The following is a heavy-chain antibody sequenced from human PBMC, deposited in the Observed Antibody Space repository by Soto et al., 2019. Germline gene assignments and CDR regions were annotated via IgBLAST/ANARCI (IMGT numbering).Heavy chain of an antibody. CDR1: GYSFTSYW. CDR3: ARAQEGDMVYYYYGMDV. CDR2: IYPGDSDT. Sequence: GESLKISCKVSGYSFTSYWIGWVRQMPGKGLEWMGIIYPGDSDTRYSPSFQGQVTISADKSISTAYLQWSSLKASDTAMYYCARAQEGDMVYYYYGMDVWGQGTTVTVSS. V-gene: IGHV5-51*01. J-gene: IGHJ6*02. D-gene: IGHD2-15*01.